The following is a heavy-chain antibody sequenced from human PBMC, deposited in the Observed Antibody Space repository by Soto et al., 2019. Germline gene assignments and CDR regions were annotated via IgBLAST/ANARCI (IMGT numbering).Heavy chain of an antibody. J-gene: IGHJ6*02. CDR3: ARAYYGSGMEYGMDV. CDR2: IWYDGSNK. V-gene: IGHV3-33*01. CDR1: GFTFSSYG. D-gene: IGHD3-10*01. Sequence: PGGSLRLSCAASGFTFSSYGMHWVRQAPGKGLEWVAVIWYDGSNKYYADSVKGRFTISRDNSKNTLYLQMNSLRAEDTAVYYCARAYYGSGMEYGMDVWGQGTTVTVSS.